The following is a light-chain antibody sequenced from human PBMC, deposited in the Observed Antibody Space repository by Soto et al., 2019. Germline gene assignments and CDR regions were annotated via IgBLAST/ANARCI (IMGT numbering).Light chain of an antibody. J-gene: IGKJ4*01. V-gene: IGKV3-20*01. CDR3: QHYGRSPLT. CDR2: GAS. CDR1: QSVSSSS. Sequence: EIVLTQSPGTLSLSPGEIATLSFSASQSVSSSSLAWYQQKPGQAPRLLISGASNRATGIPDRFSGSGSGTDFTLTISRLEPEDFAVYYCQHYGRSPLTFGGGTKVDIK.